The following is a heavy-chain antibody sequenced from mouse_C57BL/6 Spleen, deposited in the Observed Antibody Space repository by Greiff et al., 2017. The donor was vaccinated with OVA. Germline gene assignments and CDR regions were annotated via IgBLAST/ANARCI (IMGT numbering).Heavy chain of an antibody. J-gene: IGHJ3*01. CDR2: ISSGGSYT. V-gene: IGHV5-6*01. CDR1: GFTFSSYC. Sequence: EVQVVESGGDLVKPGGSLKLSCAASGFTFSSYCMSWVRQTPDKRLEWVATISSGGSYTYYPDSVKGRFTISRDNAKNTLYLQMSRLKSEDTAMYYGARQDGYDEGGWFAYWGQGTLVTVSA. D-gene: IGHD2-2*01. CDR3: ARQDGYDEGGWFAY.